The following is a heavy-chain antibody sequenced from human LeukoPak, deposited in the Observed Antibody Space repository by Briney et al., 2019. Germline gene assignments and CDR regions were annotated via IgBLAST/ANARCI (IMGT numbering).Heavy chain of an antibody. CDR3: AKVRSTMIVVVPHGSDFDL. CDR1: GFNFNAYS. D-gene: IGHD3-22*01. J-gene: IGHJ3*01. V-gene: IGHV3-21*01. Sequence: GGSLRLSCATSGFNFNAYSMAWVRQAPGKGLEWVSIISRASESIFYADSVKGRFTISRDNAKNSLYLQMNSLRAEDTAVYYCAKVRSTMIVVVPHGSDFDLWGQGTMVTVSS. CDR2: ISRASESI.